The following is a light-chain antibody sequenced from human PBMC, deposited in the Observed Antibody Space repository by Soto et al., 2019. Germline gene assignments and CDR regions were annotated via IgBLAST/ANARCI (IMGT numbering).Light chain of an antibody. CDR1: QSVSSY. CDR2: DAS. J-gene: IGKJ5*01. CDR3: QQHSNWPPSIT. Sequence: EIVLTQSPATLSLSPGERATFSCRDSQSVSSYLAWFQQKPGQAPRLLIYDASHRATGIAARFSGSGSQTDFTLTISSLEPEDFAVYYCQQHSNWPPSITFGQGTRLEIK. V-gene: IGKV3-11*01.